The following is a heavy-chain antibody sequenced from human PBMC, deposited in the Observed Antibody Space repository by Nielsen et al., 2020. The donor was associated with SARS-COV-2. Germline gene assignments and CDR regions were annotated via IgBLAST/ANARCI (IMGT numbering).Heavy chain of an antibody. V-gene: IGHV4-38-2*02. CDR2: IYHSGST. D-gene: IGHD2-21*02. Sequence: SETLSLTCTVSGYSISSGYYWGWIRQPPGKGLEWIGSIYHSGSTYYNPSLKSRVTISVDTSKNQFSLKLSSVTAADTAVYYCARVVTAIRIDYWGQGTLVTVSS. J-gene: IGHJ4*02. CDR3: ARVVTAIRIDY. CDR1: GYSISSGYY.